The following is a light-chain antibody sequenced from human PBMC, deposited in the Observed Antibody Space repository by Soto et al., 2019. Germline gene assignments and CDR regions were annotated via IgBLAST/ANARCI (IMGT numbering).Light chain of an antibody. CDR3: QQYNEWPRT. J-gene: IGKJ1*01. V-gene: IGKV3-15*01. CDR2: DAS. CDR1: QSIRSN. Sequence: EIVMTQSPATLSVSPGERVTLSCWASQSIRSNLAWYQQKPGEAPRLLIYDASTRATGIPARFSGSGPGTGFTLTISSLQSEDFAVYFCQQYNEWPRTFGPGTKVEIK.